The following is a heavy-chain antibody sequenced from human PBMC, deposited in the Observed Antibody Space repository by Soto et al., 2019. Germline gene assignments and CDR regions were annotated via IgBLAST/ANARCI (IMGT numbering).Heavy chain of an antibody. V-gene: IGHV3-49*03. D-gene: IGHD6-13*01. CDR2: IRSKAYGGTT. J-gene: IGHJ6*02. Sequence: PGGSLRLSCTASGFTFGDYAMSWFRQAPGKGLEWVGFIRSKAYGGTTEYAASVKGRFTISRDDSKSIAYPQMNSLKTEDTAVYYCTRVWNSSSWYFYYYYGMDVWGQGTTVTV. CDR1: GFTFGDYA. CDR3: TRVWNSSSWYFYYYYGMDV.